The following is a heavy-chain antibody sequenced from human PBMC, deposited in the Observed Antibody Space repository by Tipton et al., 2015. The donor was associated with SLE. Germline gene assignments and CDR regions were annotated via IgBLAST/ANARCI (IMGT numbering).Heavy chain of an antibody. Sequence: SLRLSCAASGFTFSSYSMNWVRQAPGKGLEWVSSISSSSSYIYYADSVKGRFTISRDNAKNSLYLQMNSLRAEDTAVYYCARDPSYDILTGDAFDIWGQGTMVTVSS. CDR2: ISSSSSYI. CDR1: GFTFSSYS. D-gene: IGHD3-9*01. J-gene: IGHJ3*02. V-gene: IGHV3-21*03. CDR3: ARDPSYDILTGDAFDI.